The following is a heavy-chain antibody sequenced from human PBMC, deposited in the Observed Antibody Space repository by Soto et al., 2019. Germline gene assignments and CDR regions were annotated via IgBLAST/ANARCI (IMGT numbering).Heavy chain of an antibody. Sequence: SLRLSCAASGFTFRSYGMHWVRQAPGKGLEWAAVISYDGNNKYYADSVKGRFTISRDNSKNTLSLQMNSLRAEDTAVYYCTKERTRHFDYWGQGVLVTVSS. D-gene: IGHD1-1*01. V-gene: IGHV3-30*18. CDR2: ISYDGNNK. CDR1: GFTFRSYG. CDR3: TKERTRHFDY. J-gene: IGHJ4*02.